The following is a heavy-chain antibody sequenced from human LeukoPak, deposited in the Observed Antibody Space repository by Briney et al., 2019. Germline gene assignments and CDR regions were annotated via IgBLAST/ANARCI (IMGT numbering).Heavy chain of an antibody. Sequence: SETLSLTCTVSGGSINSYYWSWIRQPPGKGLEWIGYIYYSGSTNYNPSLKSRVTMSVDTSKNQFSLKLSSVTAADTAVYYCASSGSFRQQLVKWGQGTLVTVSS. CDR3: ASSGSFRQQLVK. V-gene: IGHV4-59*01. CDR1: GGSINSYY. D-gene: IGHD6-13*01. J-gene: IGHJ4*02. CDR2: IYYSGST.